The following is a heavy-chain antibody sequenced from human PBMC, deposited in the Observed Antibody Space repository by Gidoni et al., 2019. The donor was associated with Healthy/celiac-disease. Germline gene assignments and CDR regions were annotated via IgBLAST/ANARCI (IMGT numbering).Heavy chain of an antibody. D-gene: IGHD2-8*01. Sequence: EVQLLESGGGSVKPGWSLRLSCAASGFTFSNAWMSRVRQAPGKGLEWVGRIKSKTDCRTTDYAAPVKGRFTISRDDSKNTLYLQMNSLKTEDTAVYCCTTLLKIMVYAIVPYYFDYWGQGTLVTVSS. V-gene: IGHV3-15*01. CDR1: GFTFSNAW. J-gene: IGHJ4*02. CDR2: IKSKTDCRTT. CDR3: TTLLKIMVYAIVPYYFDY.